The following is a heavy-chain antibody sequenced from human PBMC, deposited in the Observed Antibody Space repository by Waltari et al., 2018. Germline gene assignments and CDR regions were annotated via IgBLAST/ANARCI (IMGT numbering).Heavy chain of an antibody. J-gene: IGHJ4*02. Sequence: QPQLQESGPRLVRPSETLSLTCTVSGGSISSTTYYWAWIRQTPGKGLEWIGYIHYSGNTYHNPSLRSRVTISVDTSKNQFSLNLRSVTAADTAVYYCARRVVTTGGVDYWGQGTLVTVSS. CDR3: ARRVVTTGGVDY. D-gene: IGHD2-21*02. CDR2: IHYSGNT. CDR1: GGSISSTTYY. V-gene: IGHV4-39*07.